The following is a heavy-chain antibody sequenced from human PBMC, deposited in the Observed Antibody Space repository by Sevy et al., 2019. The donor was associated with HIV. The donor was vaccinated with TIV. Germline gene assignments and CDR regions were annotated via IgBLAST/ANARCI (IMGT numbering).Heavy chain of an antibody. J-gene: IGHJ3*02. CDR1: RFTFSSFS. V-gene: IGHV3-74*01. CDR2: INSDGSRT. Sequence: GGSLRLSCAASRFTFSSFSMHWVRQAPGKGLVWVSRINSDGSRTTYADSVKDRFNISRDNARNRLYLTMNSLRADDTAVYYCASGITVRVGFDIWGQGTMVTVSS. CDR3: ASGITVRVGFDI. D-gene: IGHD1-20*01.